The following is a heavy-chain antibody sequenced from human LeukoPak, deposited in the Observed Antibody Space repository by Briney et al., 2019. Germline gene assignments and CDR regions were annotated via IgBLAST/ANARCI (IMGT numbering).Heavy chain of an antibody. D-gene: IGHD3-22*01. J-gene: IGHJ4*02. Sequence: GGSLRLSCAASGFTFSSYSMNWVRQAPGKGLEWVSSISSSSSYIYYADSVKGRFTISRDNAKNLLYLQMNSLRAEDTAVYYCARGHYYDSSGPYFDYWGQGTLVTVSS. CDR1: GFTFSSYS. V-gene: IGHV3-21*01. CDR2: ISSSSSYI. CDR3: ARGHYYDSSGPYFDY.